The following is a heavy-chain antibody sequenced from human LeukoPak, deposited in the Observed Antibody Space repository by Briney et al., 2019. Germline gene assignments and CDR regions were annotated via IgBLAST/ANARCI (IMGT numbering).Heavy chain of an antibody. CDR2: ISGSGGST. CDR3: ARVRGYYYMDV. Sequence: GGSLRLPCAASGFTFSSYAMSWVRQAPGKGLEWVSAISGSGGSTYYADSVKGRFTISRDNSKNSLYLQMNSLRAEDTAVYYCARVRGYYYMDVWGKGTTVTVSS. J-gene: IGHJ6*03. V-gene: IGHV3-23*01. D-gene: IGHD3-16*01. CDR1: GFTFSSYA.